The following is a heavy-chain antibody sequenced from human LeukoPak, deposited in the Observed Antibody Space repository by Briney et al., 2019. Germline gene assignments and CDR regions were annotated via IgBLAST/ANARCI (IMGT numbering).Heavy chain of an antibody. V-gene: IGHV3-23*01. J-gene: IGHJ4*02. D-gene: IGHD3-16*01. CDR2: ISGSGGGT. Sequence: GGSLRLSCAASGFTFSSYAVSWVRQTPGKGLEWVSSISGSGGGTYYADSVKGRFTISRDNSKNTLYLQMNSLRADDTAVYYCANGVSYWGQGTLVTVSS. CDR3: ANGVSY. CDR1: GFTFSSYA.